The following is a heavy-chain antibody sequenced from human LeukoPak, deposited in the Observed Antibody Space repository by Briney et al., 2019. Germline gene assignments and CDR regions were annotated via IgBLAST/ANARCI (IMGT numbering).Heavy chain of an antibody. V-gene: IGHV1-18*01. CDR3: ARVIVVPAATPFDY. J-gene: IGHJ4*02. D-gene: IGHD2-2*01. Sequence: GASVKVSCKASGYTFTSYAMNWVRQAPGQGLEWMGWISAYNGNTNYAQKLQGRVTMTTDTSTSTAYMELRSLRSDDTAVYYCARVIVVPAATPFDYWGQGTLVTVSS. CDR2: ISAYNGNT. CDR1: GYTFTSYA.